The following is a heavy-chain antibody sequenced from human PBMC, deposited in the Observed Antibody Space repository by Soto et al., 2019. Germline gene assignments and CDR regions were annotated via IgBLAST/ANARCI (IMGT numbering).Heavy chain of an antibody. D-gene: IGHD5-12*01. CDR1: GYTFTRSG. J-gene: IGHJ6*02. CDR3: AREGVAPYYCYGMDV. V-gene: IGHV1-18*01. CDR2: ISSYNGDT. Sequence: ASVKVSCKASGYTFTRSGISWVRQAPGRGPEWMGWISSYNGDTNYAQTFQGRVTMTTDTSTSTTYMELRSLRSDDTAVYYCAREGVAPYYCYGMDVWGQGTPVTVSS.